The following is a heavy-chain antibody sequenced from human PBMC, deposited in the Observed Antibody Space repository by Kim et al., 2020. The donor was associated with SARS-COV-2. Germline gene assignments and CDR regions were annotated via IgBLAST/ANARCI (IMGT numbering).Heavy chain of an antibody. CDR3: ARTYYGFDY. D-gene: IGHD3-22*01. V-gene: IGHV4-34*01. CDR2: SRNT. J-gene: IGHJ4*02. Sequence: SRNTNQSPALKSRVTISVDTSKKQISLKVFSVTAADTAVYYCARTYYGFDYWGQGTLVTVSS.